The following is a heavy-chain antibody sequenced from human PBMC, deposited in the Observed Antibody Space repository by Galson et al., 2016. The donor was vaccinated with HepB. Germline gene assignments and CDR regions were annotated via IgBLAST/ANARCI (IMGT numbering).Heavy chain of an antibody. J-gene: IGHJ2*01. D-gene: IGHD6-13*01. Sequence: CAISGDSVSSNSVTWNWIRQSPSRGLEWLGRTYYRSKWYNDYAVSVKSRMTIDPDTSKNQFSLQLNSVTPEDTAVYYCARRGSKEKRYFDLWGRGTLVTVAA. CDR3: ARRGSKEKRYFDL. CDR2: TYYRSKWYN. CDR1: GDSVSSNSVT. V-gene: IGHV6-1*01.